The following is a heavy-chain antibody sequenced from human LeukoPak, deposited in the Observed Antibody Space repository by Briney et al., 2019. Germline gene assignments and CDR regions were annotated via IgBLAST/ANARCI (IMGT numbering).Heavy chain of an antibody. CDR3: ARDVSHVYYYDTSGPSDY. D-gene: IGHD3-22*01. Sequence: SETLSLTCTVSGGSISSYYWSWIRQPAGKGLEWIGRIYTSGSTNYNPSLKSRVTMSVDTSKNQFSLKLSSVTAADTAVYYCARDVSHVYYYDTSGPSDYWGQGTLVTVSS. J-gene: IGHJ4*02. V-gene: IGHV4-4*07. CDR2: IYTSGST. CDR1: GGSISSYY.